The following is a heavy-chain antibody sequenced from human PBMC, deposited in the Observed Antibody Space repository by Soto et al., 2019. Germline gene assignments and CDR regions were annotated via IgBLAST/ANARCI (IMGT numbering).Heavy chain of an antibody. CDR2: ISYDGSNK. Sequence: QVQLVESGGGVVQPGRSLRLSCAASGFTFSSYGMHWVRQAPGKGLEWVAVISYDGSNKYYADSVKGRFTISRDNSKNTLYLQMNSLRAEDTAVYYCSRMHAYYYVMYVWVQVTTVTVA. J-gene: IGHJ6*02. CDR3: SRMHAYYYVMYV. V-gene: IGHV3-30*03. CDR1: GFTFSSYG.